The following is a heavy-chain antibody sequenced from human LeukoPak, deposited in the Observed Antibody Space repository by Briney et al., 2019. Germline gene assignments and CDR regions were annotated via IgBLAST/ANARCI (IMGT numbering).Heavy chain of an antibody. Sequence: SGGSLRLSCAASGFTFSGSAMHWVRQASGKGLEWVGRIRSKANSYAPAYAASEKGRYTISIEDSKNQGEGEMNRLTPADTAVYYCTRLYDSSGHDSWGQGTLVTVSS. CDR1: GFTFSGSA. J-gene: IGHJ4*02. D-gene: IGHD3-22*01. V-gene: IGHV3-73*01. CDR2: IRSKANSYAP. CDR3: TRLYDSSGHDS.